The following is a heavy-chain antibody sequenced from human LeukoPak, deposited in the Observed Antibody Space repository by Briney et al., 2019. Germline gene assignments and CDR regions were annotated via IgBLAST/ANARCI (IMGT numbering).Heavy chain of an antibody. J-gene: IGHJ4*02. CDR1: GFTFSNAS. Sequence: GGSLRLSGAASGFTFSNASMNWVRQAPGKGLEWVGRIKSKTDGGKTDYATPVKGRFTISRDDSKNTLYLQMNSLKTEDTAVYYCTTDQGGSYWENHWGQGTLVTVSS. CDR2: IKSKTDGGKT. V-gene: IGHV3-15*01. D-gene: IGHD1-26*01. CDR3: TTDQGGSYWENH.